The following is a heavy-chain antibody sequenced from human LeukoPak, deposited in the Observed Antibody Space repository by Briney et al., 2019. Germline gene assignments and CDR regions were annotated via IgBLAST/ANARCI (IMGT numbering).Heavy chain of an antibody. CDR3: ARVGSGIAAAIDY. D-gene: IGHD6-13*01. V-gene: IGHV1-2*02. J-gene: IGHJ4*02. CDR1: GYTFTGYY. Sequence: GASVTVSCKASGYTFTGYYMHWVRQAPGQGLEWMGWINPNSGGTNYAQKFQGRVTMTRDTSISTAYVELSRLRSDDTAVYYCARVGSGIAAAIDYWGQGTLVTVSS. CDR2: INPNSGGT.